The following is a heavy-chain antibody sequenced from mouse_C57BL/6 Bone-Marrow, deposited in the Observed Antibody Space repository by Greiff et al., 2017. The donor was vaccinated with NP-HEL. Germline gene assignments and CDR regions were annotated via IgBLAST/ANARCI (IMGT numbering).Heavy chain of an antibody. CDR2: ISDGGSYT. V-gene: IGHV5-4*01. CDR1: GFTFSSYA. D-gene: IGHD1-1*01. J-gene: IGHJ2*01. Sequence: VQLKESGGGLVKPGGSLKLSCAASGFTFSSYAMSWVRQTPEKRLEWVATISDGGSYTYYPDNVKGRFTISRDNAKNNLYLQMSHLKSEDTAMYYCAREGTTVDYWGQGTTLTVSS. CDR3: AREGTTVDY.